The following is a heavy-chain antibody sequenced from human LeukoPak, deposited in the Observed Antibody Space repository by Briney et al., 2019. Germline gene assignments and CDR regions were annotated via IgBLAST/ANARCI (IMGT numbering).Heavy chain of an antibody. Sequence: TGGSLRLSCAASGFTFSSYAMSWVRQAPGKGLEWVSSISSSSSYIYYADSVKGRFTISRDNAKNSLYLQMNSLRAEDTAVYYCARDGDLSELPDYWGQGTLVTVSS. CDR1: GFTFSSYA. D-gene: IGHD1-26*01. CDR3: ARDGDLSELPDY. J-gene: IGHJ4*02. V-gene: IGHV3-21*01. CDR2: ISSSSSYI.